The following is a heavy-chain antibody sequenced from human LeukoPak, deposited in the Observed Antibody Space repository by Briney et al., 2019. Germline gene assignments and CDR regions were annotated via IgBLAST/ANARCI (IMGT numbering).Heavy chain of an antibody. CDR2: IKQDGSEK. D-gene: IGHD2-2*01. CDR1: GFTFSSYW. V-gene: IGHV3-7*05. J-gene: IGHJ4*02. Sequence: PGGCLRLSCAASGFTFSSYWMSWVREAPGKGREWVANIKQDGSEKYYVGSVKGRFTISRDNAKNSLYLQMNSQRAEDTAVYYCARDQRYCSSSSCPWEPFDYWGQGTLVTVSS. CDR3: ARDQRYCSSSSCPWEPFDY.